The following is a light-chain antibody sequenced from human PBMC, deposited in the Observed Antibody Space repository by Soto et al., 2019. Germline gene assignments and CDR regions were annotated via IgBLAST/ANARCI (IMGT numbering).Light chain of an antibody. CDR2: GAS. J-gene: IGKJ4*01. CDR1: QSVRSTY. V-gene: IGKV3-20*01. Sequence: EIGWTQSPGTLSLSPGERATLSCRASQSVRSTYLAWYQQKPGQAPRLLIYGASSRATGIPDRFSGSGSGTDFTLTISRLEPEDFAVYYCQQYGNSPLTFGGGNKVEIK. CDR3: QQYGNSPLT.